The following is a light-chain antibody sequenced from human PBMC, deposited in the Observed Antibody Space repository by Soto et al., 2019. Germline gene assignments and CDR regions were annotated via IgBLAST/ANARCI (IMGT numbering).Light chain of an antibody. J-gene: IGLJ3*02. CDR2: LEGSGSY. CDR3: ETWDFNTRV. Sequence: QSVLTQSSSASASLGSSVKLTCTLSSGHSSYIIAWHQQQPGKAPRYLMKLEGSGSYNKGSEVPDRFSGSSSGTDRYLTISSIQVEDEADYYCETWDFNTRVFGGGTKLTVL. V-gene: IGLV4-60*02. CDR1: SGHSSYI.